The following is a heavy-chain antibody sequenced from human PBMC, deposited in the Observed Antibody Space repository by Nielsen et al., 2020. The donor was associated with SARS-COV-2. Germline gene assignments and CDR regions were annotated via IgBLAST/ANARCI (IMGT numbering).Heavy chain of an antibody. Sequence: KVSCKGSGYSFTSYWISWVRQMPGKGLEWMGRIDPSDSYTNYSPSFQGHVTISADKSISTAYLQWSSLKASDTAMYYCARLAYSSGWYWISAFDIWGQGTMVTVSS. V-gene: IGHV5-10-1*01. J-gene: IGHJ3*02. CDR3: ARLAYSSGWYWISAFDI. CDR2: IDPSDSYT. CDR1: GYSFTSYW. D-gene: IGHD6-19*01.